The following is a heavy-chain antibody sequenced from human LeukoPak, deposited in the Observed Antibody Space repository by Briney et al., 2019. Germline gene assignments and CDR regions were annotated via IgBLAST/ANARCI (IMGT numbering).Heavy chain of an antibody. CDR1: GLTFSSYA. CDR3: ARAVADNWFDP. D-gene: IGHD2-15*01. Sequence: GGSLRLSCAASGLTFSSYAMSWVRQAPGKGLEWVSSISSSSSYIYYADSVKGRFTISRDNAKNSLYLQMNSLRAEDTAVYYCARAVADNWFDPWGQGTLVTVSS. V-gene: IGHV3-21*01. CDR2: ISSSSSYI. J-gene: IGHJ5*02.